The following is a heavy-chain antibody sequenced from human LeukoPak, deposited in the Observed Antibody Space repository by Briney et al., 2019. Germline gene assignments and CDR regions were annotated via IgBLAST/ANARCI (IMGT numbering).Heavy chain of an antibody. D-gene: IGHD3-10*01. CDR1: GYTFTTYY. Sequence: PGGSLRLSCAASGYTFTTYYMHWVRQAPGQGLEWMAMINPSGGSTNYAQKFQGRVTMTRDTSTSTAYMELSSLRSGDTALYYCARGGSEQLSPPFDSWGQGTLVTVSS. V-gene: IGHV1-46*01. CDR3: ARGGSEQLSPPFDS. CDR2: INPSGGST. J-gene: IGHJ4*02.